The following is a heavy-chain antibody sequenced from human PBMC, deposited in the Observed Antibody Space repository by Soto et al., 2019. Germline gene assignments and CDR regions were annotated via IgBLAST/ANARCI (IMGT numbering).Heavy chain of an antibody. Sequence: PGGSLRLSCAASGFTFSDHFMDCVRQAPGKGLEWVGRTRNKANSYATEYAASVKGRFTISRDDSKNSLYLQMNSLKTEDTAVYYCASRSSGSFDYWGQGTLVTVSS. CDR1: GFTFSDHF. V-gene: IGHV3-72*01. J-gene: IGHJ4*02. CDR3: ASRSSGSFDY. D-gene: IGHD3-22*01. CDR2: TRNKANSYAT.